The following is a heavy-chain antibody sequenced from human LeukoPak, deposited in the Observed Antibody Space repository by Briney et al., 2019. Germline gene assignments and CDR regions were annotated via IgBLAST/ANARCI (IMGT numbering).Heavy chain of an antibody. Sequence: GGSLRLSCAAPGFTLSSYYMHWVRQAPGKGLEWVAAISYDGRNKYYADSVKGRFTISRDYSKNTVDLQMNSLRDEDTAVYYCAKGGPSNIAMDFLFDYWGQGTLVTVSS. CDR2: ISYDGRNK. CDR3: AKGGPSNIAMDFLFDY. CDR1: GFTLSSYY. D-gene: IGHD3-10*01. J-gene: IGHJ4*02. V-gene: IGHV3-30*18.